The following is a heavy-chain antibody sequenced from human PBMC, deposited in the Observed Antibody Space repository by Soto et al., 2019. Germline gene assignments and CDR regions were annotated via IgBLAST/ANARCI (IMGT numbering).Heavy chain of an antibody. CDR3: ARGTRIAAAGTGY. Sequence: PXGSLGLSCAASGFTFSSYAMRGVRQAPGKGLEWVAVISYDGSNKYYADSVKGRFTISRDNSKNTLYLQMNSLRAEDTAVYYCARGTRIAAAGTGYWGQGTLVTVSS. D-gene: IGHD6-13*01. CDR1: GFTFSSYA. V-gene: IGHV3-30-3*01. CDR2: ISYDGSNK. J-gene: IGHJ4*02.